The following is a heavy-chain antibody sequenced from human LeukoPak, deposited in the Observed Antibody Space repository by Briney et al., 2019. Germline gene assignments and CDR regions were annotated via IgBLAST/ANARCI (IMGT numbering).Heavy chain of an antibody. CDR2: MNPNSGNT. CDR3: ARGLTIFGVVIIGAFDI. D-gene: IGHD3-3*01. CDR1: GYTFTSYD. Sequence: ASVKVSCKASGYTFTSYDINWVRQATGQGLEWMGWMNPNSGNTGYAQKFQGRVTMTRNTSISTAYMELSSLRSEDTAVYYCARGLTIFGVVIIGAFDIWGQGTMATVSS. J-gene: IGHJ3*02. V-gene: IGHV1-8*01.